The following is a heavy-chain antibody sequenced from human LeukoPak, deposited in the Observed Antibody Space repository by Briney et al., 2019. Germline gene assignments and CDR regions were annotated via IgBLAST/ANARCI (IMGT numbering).Heavy chain of an antibody. V-gene: IGHV3-7*05. CDR3: ARVGGSPYKYYFDY. J-gene: IGHJ4*02. CDR1: GFTFSSYW. D-gene: IGHD3-10*01. CDR2: IKQDGSEK. Sequence: GGSLRLSCAASGFTFSSYWMSWVRQAPGKGLELVANIKQDGSEKYYVDSVKGGFTISRDNAKNSLYLQMNSLRAEDTAVYYCARVGGSPYKYYFDYWGQGTLVTVSS.